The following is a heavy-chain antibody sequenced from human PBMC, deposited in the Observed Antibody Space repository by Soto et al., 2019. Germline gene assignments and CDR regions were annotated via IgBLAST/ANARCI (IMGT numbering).Heavy chain of an antibody. Sequence: GGSLRLSCAASGFSIDDFALHWVRQAPGKGLEWVSGINWNSGRIGYAASVKGRFTIFRDNAKNSLYLQMNSLRAEDTALYYCAKDMNGDYVGWGVDYWGQGTLVTVSS. D-gene: IGHD4-17*01. CDR2: INWNSGRI. J-gene: IGHJ4*02. CDR3: AKDMNGDYVGWGVDY. V-gene: IGHV3-9*01. CDR1: GFSIDDFA.